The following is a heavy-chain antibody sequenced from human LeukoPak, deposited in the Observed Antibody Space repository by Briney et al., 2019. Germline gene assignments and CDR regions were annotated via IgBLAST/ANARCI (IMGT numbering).Heavy chain of an antibody. J-gene: IGHJ5*01. V-gene: IGHV1-8*03. Sequence: ASVKVSCKASGYTFTSYDINWVRQATGQGLEWMGCMNHNSGNTGYAQTFQGRVTITRNTSISTAYMELSSMRTEDTAVYYCARIEGGGTGIQGFDSWGQGTLVTVSS. CDR3: ARIEGGGTGIQGFDS. D-gene: IGHD3-16*01. CDR2: MNHNSGNT. CDR1: GYTFTSYD.